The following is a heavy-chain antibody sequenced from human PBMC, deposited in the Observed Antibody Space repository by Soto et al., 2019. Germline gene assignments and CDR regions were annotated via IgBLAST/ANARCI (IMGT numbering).Heavy chain of an antibody. J-gene: IGHJ4*02. V-gene: IGHV3-23*05. CDR1: GFTFSSYA. CDR2: IHKSGTRT. D-gene: IGHD3-22*01. Sequence: PGGSLRLSCAASGFTFSSYAMNWVRQAPGKRLEWVSTIHKSGTRTYYADSVKGRFTISRDNSKNTLYLHMNTLRAEDTAVYYCAKEIDDYYDSSHNLDSWGQGTLVTVSS. CDR3: AKEIDDYYDSSHNLDS.